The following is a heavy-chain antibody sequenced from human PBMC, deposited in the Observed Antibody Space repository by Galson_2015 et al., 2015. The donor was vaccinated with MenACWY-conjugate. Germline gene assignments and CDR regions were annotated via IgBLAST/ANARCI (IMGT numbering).Heavy chain of an antibody. CDR2: ISYDGSNK. J-gene: IGHJ5*02. D-gene: IGHD6-13*01. Sequence: SLRLSCAVSGFTFRNYWMTWVRQAPGKGLEWVAVISYDGSNKYYADSVKGRFTISRDDSKNTLYLQMNSLRGEDTAVYYCARDVGSTWFDPWGQGTLVTISS. CDR3: ARDVGSTWFDP. CDR1: GFTFRNYW. V-gene: IGHV3-30*03.